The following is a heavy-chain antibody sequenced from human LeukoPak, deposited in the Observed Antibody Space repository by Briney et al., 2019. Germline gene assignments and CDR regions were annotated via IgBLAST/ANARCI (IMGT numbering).Heavy chain of an antibody. J-gene: IGHJ4*02. CDR3: GRDPRLGIRGYTYGYIDH. CDR1: GYTFTNNA. Sequence: ASLKVSCKTSGYTFTNNAINWVRQATGQGLEWMGWINTNTGNPTYAQGFFTGRYVFSLDTSASTAYLQINGLKADDTAVYYCGRDPRLGIRGYTYGYIDHWGQGTLLTVAS. D-gene: IGHD5-18*01. V-gene: IGHV7-4-1*02. CDR2: INTNTGNP.